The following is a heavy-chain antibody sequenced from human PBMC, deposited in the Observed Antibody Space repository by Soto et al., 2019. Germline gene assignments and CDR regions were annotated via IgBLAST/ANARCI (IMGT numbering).Heavy chain of an antibody. V-gene: IGHV1-18*04. Sequence: ASVKVSCKASGYTFTSYGISWVRQAPGQGLEWMGWISAYNGNTNYAQKLQGRVTMTTDTSTSTAYMELRSLRSDDTAVYYCARTAVAGTPKVYGMDVWGQGTTVTVSS. D-gene: IGHD6-19*01. CDR3: ARTAVAGTPKVYGMDV. CDR1: GYTFTSYG. J-gene: IGHJ6*02. CDR2: ISAYNGNT.